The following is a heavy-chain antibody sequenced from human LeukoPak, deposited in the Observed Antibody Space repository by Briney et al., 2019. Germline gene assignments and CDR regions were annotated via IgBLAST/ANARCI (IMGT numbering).Heavy chain of an antibody. CDR3: AKALSSSFTGSSWEY. CDR2: INWNGGKI. J-gene: IGHJ4*02. V-gene: IGHV3-9*03. Sequence: GGSLRLSCAASGFSFDDYAMHWIRQAPGKGLEWVSGINWNGGKIGYADSVKGRFTISRDSAKSSLYLQMNTLRAEDMAFYYCAKALSSSFTGSSWEYWGQGTLVTVSS. CDR1: GFSFDDYA. D-gene: IGHD6-6*01.